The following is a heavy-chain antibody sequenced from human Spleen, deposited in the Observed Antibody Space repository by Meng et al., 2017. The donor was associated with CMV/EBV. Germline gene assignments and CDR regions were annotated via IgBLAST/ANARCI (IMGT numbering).Heavy chain of an antibody. CDR2: ITASGGST. D-gene: IGHD6-19*01. J-gene: IGHJ6*02. CDR1: GFTFSTYW. CDR3: ASIKSSGQNYYYYYPMGV. Sequence: GGSLRLSCAASGFTFSTYWMSWVRQAPGKGLEWVSAITASGGSTYHADSVEGRFTISRDNSKNTLYLQLNSLRAEDTAEYYCASIKSSGQNYYYYYPMGVWGQGTTVTVSS. V-gene: IGHV3-23*01.